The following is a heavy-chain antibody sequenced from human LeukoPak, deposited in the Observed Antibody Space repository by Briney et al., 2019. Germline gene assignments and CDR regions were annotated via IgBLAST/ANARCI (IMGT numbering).Heavy chain of an antibody. CDR3: ARAYRL. V-gene: IGHV3-30*02. CDR2: IPYDGSNK. J-gene: IGHJ4*02. CDR1: GFTFSSYG. Sequence: GGSLRLSCAASGFTFSSYGMHWVRQAPGKGLEWVAFIPYDGSNKYYTDSVKGRFTISRDNSKNTVILQMNSLRAEDTAVYYCARAYRLWGQGTLVTVSS. D-gene: IGHD1-26*01.